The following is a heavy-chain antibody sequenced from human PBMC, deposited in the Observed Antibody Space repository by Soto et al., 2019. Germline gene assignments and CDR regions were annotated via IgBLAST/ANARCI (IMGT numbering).Heavy chain of an antibody. CDR2: ISGNGAHT. J-gene: IGHJ4*02. Sequence: GGSLRLSCTVSGFSFSKYAMTWMRQAPGKGLEWVSDISGNGAHTYYAASVKGRFTISRDNTNNKVYLQMSSLRAEDTAVYYCAKPIYYLHDDTGRQIPDYWGQGTLVTVSS. CDR3: AKPIYYLHDDTGRQIPDY. D-gene: IGHD2-8*02. V-gene: IGHV3-23*01. CDR1: GFSFSKYA.